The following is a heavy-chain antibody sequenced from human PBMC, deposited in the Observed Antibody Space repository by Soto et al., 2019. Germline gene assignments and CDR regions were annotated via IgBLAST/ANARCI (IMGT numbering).Heavy chain of an antibody. D-gene: IGHD2-15*01. CDR1: GYTFTSYG. Sequence: ASVKVSCKASGYTFTSYGISWVRQAPGQGLEWMGWISAYNGNTNYAQKLQGRVTMTTDTSTSTAYMELRSLRSDDTAVYYCARRNTRTYYCSGGSCYSRAAENAFDIWGQGTMVPVS. CDR2: ISAYNGNT. J-gene: IGHJ3*02. CDR3: ARRNTRTYYCSGGSCYSRAAENAFDI. V-gene: IGHV1-18*01.